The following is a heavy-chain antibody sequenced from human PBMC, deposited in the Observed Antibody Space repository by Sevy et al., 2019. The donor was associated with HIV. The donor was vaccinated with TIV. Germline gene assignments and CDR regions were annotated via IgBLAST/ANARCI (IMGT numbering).Heavy chain of an antibody. CDR2: ISGSGGST. Sequence: GGSLRLSCAASGFTFSSYAMSWVRQAPGKGLEWVSAISGSGGSTYYADSVKGRFTISRDNSKNTLYRQMNSLRAEDTAVYYCAKVSFGPQIVVVTALFDYWGQGALVTVSS. D-gene: IGHD2-21*02. J-gene: IGHJ4*02. V-gene: IGHV3-23*01. CDR1: GFTFSSYA. CDR3: AKVSFGPQIVVVTALFDY.